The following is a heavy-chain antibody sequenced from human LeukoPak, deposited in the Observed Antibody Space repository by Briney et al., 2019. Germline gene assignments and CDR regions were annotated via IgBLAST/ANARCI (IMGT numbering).Heavy chain of an antibody. V-gene: IGHV3-23*01. Sequence: GGSLRLSCAASGFTFSSYAMSWVRQAPGKGLEWVSAISGSGGSTYYADSVKGRFTISRDNAKNTMYLQMNSLRAEDTAVYYCARDYYDSSPPDYWGQGTLVTVSS. CDR3: ARDYYDSSPPDY. CDR1: GFTFSSYA. CDR2: ISGSGGST. D-gene: IGHD3-22*01. J-gene: IGHJ4*02.